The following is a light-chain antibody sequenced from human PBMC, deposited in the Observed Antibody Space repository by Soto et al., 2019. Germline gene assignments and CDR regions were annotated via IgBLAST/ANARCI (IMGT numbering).Light chain of an antibody. CDR2: DTS. CDR3: QQRSSYWT. J-gene: IGKJ1*01. CDR1: QSVSSN. V-gene: IGKV3-11*01. Sequence: EIVLTQSPVTLSLSPGQRATLSCRASQSVSSNSLGWYQHKPGQPPRLLIYDTSKRATGIPARFSGSGSGTDFTLTISSLEPEDFAVYYCQQRSSYWTFGQGTKVEIK.